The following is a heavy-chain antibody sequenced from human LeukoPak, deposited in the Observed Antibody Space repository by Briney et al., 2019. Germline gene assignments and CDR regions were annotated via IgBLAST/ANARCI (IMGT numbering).Heavy chain of an antibody. J-gene: IGHJ4*02. V-gene: IGHV3-11*03. D-gene: IGHD6-13*01. CDR1: GFAFSDYY. CDR2: ISSSSSYT. CDR3: ALAAAGRFDY. Sequence: AGGSLRLSCAASGFAFSDYYMSWIRQAPGKGLEWVSYISSSSSYTNYADSVKGRFTISRDNAKNSLYLQMNSLRAEDTAVYYCALAAAGRFDYWGQGTLVTVSS.